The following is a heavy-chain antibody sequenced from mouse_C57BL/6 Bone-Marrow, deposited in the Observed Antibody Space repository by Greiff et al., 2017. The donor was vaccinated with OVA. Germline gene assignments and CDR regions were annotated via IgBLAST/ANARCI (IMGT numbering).Heavy chain of an antibody. CDR3: VRHETYDYDRAYWYFDV. J-gene: IGHJ1*03. CDR2: IRSKSNNYAT. V-gene: IGHV10-1*01. Sequence: EVKLVESGGGLVQPQGSLKLSCAASGFSFNTYAMNWVRQAPGKGLEWVARIRSKSNNYATYYADSVKDRFTISRDDSESMLYLQMNNLKTEDTAMYYCVRHETYDYDRAYWYFDVWGTGTTVTVSS. CDR1: GFSFNTYA. D-gene: IGHD2-4*01.